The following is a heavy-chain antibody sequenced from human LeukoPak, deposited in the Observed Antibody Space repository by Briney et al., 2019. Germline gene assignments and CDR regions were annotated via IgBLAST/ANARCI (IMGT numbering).Heavy chain of an antibody. D-gene: IGHD1-26*01. J-gene: IGHJ4*02. V-gene: IGHV3-21*01. Sequence: GGSLRLSCAASGFTFSSYGMHWVRQAPGKGLEWVSSISSSSSYIYYADSVKGRFTISRDNAKNSLYLQMNSLRAEDTAVYYCARDIRGSYFGFDYWGQGTLVTVSS. CDR3: ARDIRGSYFGFDY. CDR2: ISSSSSYI. CDR1: GFTFSSYG.